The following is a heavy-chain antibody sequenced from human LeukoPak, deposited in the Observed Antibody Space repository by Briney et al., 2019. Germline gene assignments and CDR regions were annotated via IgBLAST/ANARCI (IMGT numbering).Heavy chain of an antibody. D-gene: IGHD3-9*01. V-gene: IGHV1-24*01. CDR3: ATGGILRYFPWGFDY. CDR1: GYTLTELS. J-gene: IGHJ4*02. CDR2: FDPEDGET. Sequence: ASVKVSCKVSGYTLTELSMHWVRQAPGKGLEWMGGFDPEDGETIYAQKFQGRVTMTEDTSTDTAYMELSSLRSEDTAVYYCATGGILRYFPWGFDYWGQGTLVTVSS.